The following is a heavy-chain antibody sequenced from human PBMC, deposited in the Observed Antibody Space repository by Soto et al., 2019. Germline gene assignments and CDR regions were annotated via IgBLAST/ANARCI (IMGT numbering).Heavy chain of an antibody. CDR2: ISAYNCNT. V-gene: IGHV1-18*01. CDR1: GYTFPIYC. CDR3: ARDRTPVYYYDSSGYTKGSAFDI. Sequence: ASVKVSCKASGYTFPIYCISWVRQAPGQGLEWIGWISAYNCNTNYAQKLQGRFTMTTYTSTSTAYMELRSLRSDDTAVYYCARDRTPVYYYDSSGYTKGSAFDIWGQGKMVTVSS. J-gene: IGHJ3*02. D-gene: IGHD3-22*01.